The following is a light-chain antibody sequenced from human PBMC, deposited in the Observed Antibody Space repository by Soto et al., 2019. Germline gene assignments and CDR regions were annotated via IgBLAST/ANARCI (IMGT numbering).Light chain of an antibody. CDR1: QSVGSN. CDR2: AAS. Sequence: EIVLTQSPCTLSLSPGERATLSCRASQSVGSNLAWYQQKPGQAPRLLIYAASTRATGIPARFSGSGSGTEFTLTISSLQSEDFAVYYCQQYNNWSFGQGTRLEIK. CDR3: QQYNNWS. J-gene: IGKJ5*01. V-gene: IGKV3-15*01.